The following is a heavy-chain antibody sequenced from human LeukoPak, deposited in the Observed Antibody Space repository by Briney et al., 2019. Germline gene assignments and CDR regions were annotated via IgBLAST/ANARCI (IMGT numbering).Heavy chain of an antibody. CDR2: IKQDGSQK. CDR3: ARAYRPLAVTGNGGYYYYYMDV. V-gene: IGHV3-7*01. J-gene: IGHJ6*03. D-gene: IGHD6-19*01. CDR1: GFTVITND. Sequence: GGSLRLSCAASGFTVITNDMTWVRQAPGKGLEWVANIKQDGSQKYYVDSVKGRFTISRDNAKNSLFLQMNSLRAEDTAVYYCARAYRPLAVTGNGGYYYYYMDVWGKGTTVTVSS.